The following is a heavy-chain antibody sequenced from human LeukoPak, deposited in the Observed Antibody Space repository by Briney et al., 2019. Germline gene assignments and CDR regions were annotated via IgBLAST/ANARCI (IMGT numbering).Heavy chain of an antibody. J-gene: IGHJ4*02. CDR2: IDTSGNT. Sequence: SETLSLTCTVSGGSISSYYWSWIRQPAGKGLEWIGRIDTSGNTNYSPSLKSRLTMSVDTSKNQFSLKLSSVTAADTAVYYCAGRRSCTSCYVTFDYWGQGTLVTVSS. D-gene: IGHD2-2*01. CDR3: AGRRSCTSCYVTFDY. V-gene: IGHV4-4*07. CDR1: GGSISSYY.